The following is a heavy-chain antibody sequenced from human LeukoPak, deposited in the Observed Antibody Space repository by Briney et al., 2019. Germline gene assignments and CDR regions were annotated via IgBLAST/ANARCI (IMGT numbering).Heavy chain of an antibody. D-gene: IGHD3-22*01. Sequence: SETLSLTCTVSGGSISSYYWSWIRQPAGKGLEWIGRIYTSGSTNLNPSLKSRVPMSVDTSKKQFSLKLSSVTAADTAVYYCARDYYYDSSGYYSSMGFDPWGQGTLVTVSS. CDR3: ARDYYYDSSGYYSSMGFDP. CDR1: GGSISSYY. V-gene: IGHV4-4*07. CDR2: IYTSGST. J-gene: IGHJ5*02.